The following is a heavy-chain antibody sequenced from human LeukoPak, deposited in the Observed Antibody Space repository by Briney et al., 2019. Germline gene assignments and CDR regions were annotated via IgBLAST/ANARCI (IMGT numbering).Heavy chain of an antibody. CDR2: IKTDGSET. CDR3: VSAIRGSPIDY. J-gene: IGHJ4*02. V-gene: IGHV3-7*01. CDR1: GYSFSNYW. D-gene: IGHD3-10*01. Sequence: GGSLRFSCAASGYSFSNYWMGWVRQAPGKGLACVANIKTDGSETYYVVSVKGRFAISRDNAKNSLFLQMNSLRAEDTAIYYCVSAIRGSPIDYWGQGTLVSVPS.